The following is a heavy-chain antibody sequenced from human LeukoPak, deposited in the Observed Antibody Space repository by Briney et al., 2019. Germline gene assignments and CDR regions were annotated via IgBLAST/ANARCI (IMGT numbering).Heavy chain of an antibody. CDR1: GYTFTSYY. V-gene: IGHV1-46*01. CDR3: ASGYSDYADYYNYYMDV. CDR2: INPSGGST. Sequence: GASVKVSCKASGYTFTSYYMHWVRQAPGQGLEWMGIINPSGGSTSYAQKFQGRVTMTRDTSITTAYMELSRLTSGDTAVYYCASGYSDYADYYNYYMDVWGKGTTVTVSS. D-gene: IGHD4-11*01. J-gene: IGHJ6*03.